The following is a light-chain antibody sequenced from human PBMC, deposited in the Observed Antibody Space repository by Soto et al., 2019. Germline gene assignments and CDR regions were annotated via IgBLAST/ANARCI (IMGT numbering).Light chain of an antibody. CDR2: GAS. Sequence: EIVLTQSPGTLSLSPWERATLSCRASQSVSSSYLAWYQQKPGQAPRLLIYGASSRATGIPDRFSGSGSGTDFTLTISRLEPEAFAVYYCQQYGSSLYTFGQGTKLEIK. V-gene: IGKV3-20*01. J-gene: IGKJ2*01. CDR1: QSVSSSY. CDR3: QQYGSSLYT.